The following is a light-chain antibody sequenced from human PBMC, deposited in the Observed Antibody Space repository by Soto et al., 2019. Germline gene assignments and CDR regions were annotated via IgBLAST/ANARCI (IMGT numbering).Light chain of an antibody. CDR3: QQYNNWPA. CDR2: GAS. Sequence: EIVMTQSPATLSVSPGERATLSCRASQSVNSNLAWYQQKPGQAPRLLIYGASTRATGIPARFSGSESGTEFALTISSLQSEDSAVYYCQQYNNWPAFGQGTKVEIK. J-gene: IGKJ1*01. V-gene: IGKV3-15*01. CDR1: QSVNSN.